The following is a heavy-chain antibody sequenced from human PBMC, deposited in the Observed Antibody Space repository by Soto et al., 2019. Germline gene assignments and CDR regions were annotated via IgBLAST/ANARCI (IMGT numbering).Heavy chain of an antibody. CDR2: INHSGNT. Sequence: SETLSLTCAVYGGSFSDYSWTWIRQPPGKGLEWIGGINHSGNTYYNPSLKSRVSISIDTSRNQFSLKLTSVTAADTGVYYCASSSPFHYWGPGILVTVSS. J-gene: IGHJ4*02. CDR3: ASSSPFHY. D-gene: IGHD6-6*01. V-gene: IGHV4-34*01. CDR1: GGSFSDYS.